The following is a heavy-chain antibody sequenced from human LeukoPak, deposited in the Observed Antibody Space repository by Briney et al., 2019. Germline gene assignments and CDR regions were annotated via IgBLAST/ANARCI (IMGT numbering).Heavy chain of an antibody. Sequence: GASVKVSCKASGYTCTSYGISWVRQAPGQGLEWMGWISAYNGNTNYAQKLQGRVTMTTDTSTRTAYMELRSLRSDDTAVYYCARVNHGTAMVQLLDYWGQGTLVTVSS. J-gene: IGHJ4*02. V-gene: IGHV1-18*01. CDR1: GYTCTSYG. CDR3: ARVNHGTAMVQLLDY. D-gene: IGHD5-18*01. CDR2: ISAYNGNT.